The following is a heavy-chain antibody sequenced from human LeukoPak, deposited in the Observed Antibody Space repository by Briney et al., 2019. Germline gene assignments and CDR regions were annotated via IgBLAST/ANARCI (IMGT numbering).Heavy chain of an antibody. CDR1: GGSISSSSYY. V-gene: IGHV4-39*07. J-gene: IGHJ5*02. D-gene: IGHD6-19*01. CDR2: IYYSGST. Sequence: PSETLSLTCTVSGGSISSSSYYWGWIRQPPGKGLEWIGSIYYSGSTYYNPSLKSRVTISVDTPKNQISMKLSSVTAADTAVYYCAKGAGPPWFDPWGQGTLVTVSS. CDR3: AKGAGPPWFDP.